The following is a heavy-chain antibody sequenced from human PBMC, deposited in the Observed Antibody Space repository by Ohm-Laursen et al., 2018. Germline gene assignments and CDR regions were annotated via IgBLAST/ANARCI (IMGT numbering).Heavy chain of an antibody. Sequence: SETLSLTCAVYGGSFSGYDWSWIRQPPGKGLEWIGEINHSGRTNYNPSLKSRVIISVDTSKNQVSLRMSPVTAADTAVYYCARESGLVLWRIKAFDIWGQGTMVTVSS. V-gene: IGHV4-34*01. J-gene: IGHJ3*02. CDR2: INHSGRT. CDR1: GGSFSGYD. CDR3: ARESGLVLWRIKAFDI. D-gene: IGHD6-19*01.